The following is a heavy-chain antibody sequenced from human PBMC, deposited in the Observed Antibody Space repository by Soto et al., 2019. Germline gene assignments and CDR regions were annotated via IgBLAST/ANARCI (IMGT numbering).Heavy chain of an antibody. CDR3: ARCLPFNWLCPFEG. D-gene: IGHD1-20*01. CDR1: GGSISSYY. J-gene: IGHJ4*02. Sequence: SETLSLTCTVSGGSISSYYWSWIRQPPGKGLEWIGYIYYSGSTNYNPSLKSRVTISVDTSKNQFSLKLSSVTAADTAVDSCARCLPFNWLCPFEGWGQGTLVTVSS. V-gene: IGHV4-59*01. CDR2: IYYSGST.